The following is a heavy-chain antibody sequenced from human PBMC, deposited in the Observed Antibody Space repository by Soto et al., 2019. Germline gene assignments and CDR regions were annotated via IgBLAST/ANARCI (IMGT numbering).Heavy chain of an antibody. J-gene: IGHJ4*02. CDR2: IFYSGST. Sequence: SGTLSLTCSVSGVSLTSGTYYWSWIRQHPGKGLEWIGYIFYSGSTDYNPSLKSRVNISVDTSKNQFSLKLSSVTAADTAVYYCASTEDVCDYWGQGNRVT. CDR1: GVSLTSGTYY. CDR3: ASTEDVCDY. V-gene: IGHV4-31*03.